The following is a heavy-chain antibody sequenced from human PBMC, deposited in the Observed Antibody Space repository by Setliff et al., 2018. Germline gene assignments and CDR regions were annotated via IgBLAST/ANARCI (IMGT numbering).Heavy chain of an antibody. CDR2: INTYTGNP. J-gene: IGHJ4*02. CDR3: TMRYDFWSGQDFDY. Sequence: ASVKVSCKASGYTFTTYTMNWVRRAPGQGLEWMGWINTYTGNPTYAQGFAGRFVFSLDTSVSTAYLQISTLKAEDTAVYYCTMRYDFWSGQDFDYWGQGTLVTVSS. V-gene: IGHV7-4-1*02. CDR1: GYTFTTYT. D-gene: IGHD3-3*01.